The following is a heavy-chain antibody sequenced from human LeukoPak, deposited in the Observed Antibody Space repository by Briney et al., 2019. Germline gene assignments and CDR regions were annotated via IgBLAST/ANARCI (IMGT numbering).Heavy chain of an antibody. Sequence: SETLSLTCGVSGGSISTTNWWSWVRPPPGQGLEWIGEISLTGRTNYNPSLKSRVTISVDTSKNQFSLKLSSVTAADTAVYYCARSAFIYDYVWGSYRPFDYWGQGTLVTVSS. CDR1: GGSISTTNW. D-gene: IGHD3-16*02. CDR2: ISLTGRT. CDR3: ARSAFIYDYVWGSYRPFDY. V-gene: IGHV4-4*02. J-gene: IGHJ4*02.